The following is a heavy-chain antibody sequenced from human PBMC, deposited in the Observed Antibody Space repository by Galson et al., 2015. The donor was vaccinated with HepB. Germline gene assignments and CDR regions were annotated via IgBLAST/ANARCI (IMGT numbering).Heavy chain of an antibody. Sequence: SLRLSCAASGFSFSAHTMTWVRQAPGKGLEWVSSISSFNNYIYYADSVKGRFTISRDNAKNSLYLQMNSLRAEDTDVYYCARDVVWDRASDVWGQGTRVAVSS. D-gene: IGHD3-16*01. CDR3: ARDVVWDRASDV. V-gene: IGHV3-21*06. J-gene: IGHJ3*01. CDR1: GFSFSAHT. CDR2: ISSFNNYI.